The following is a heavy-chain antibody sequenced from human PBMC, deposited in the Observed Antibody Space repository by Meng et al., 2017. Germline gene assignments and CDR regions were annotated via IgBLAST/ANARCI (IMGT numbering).Heavy chain of an antibody. J-gene: IGHJ6*02. CDR2: IYYSGST. CDR3: ARDRYKDFDWLQNGMDV. D-gene: IGHD3-9*01. V-gene: IGHV4-39*07. Sequence: ESLKISCTVSGGSISSSSYYWGWIRQPPGKGLEWIGSIYYSGSTYYNPSLKSRVTISVDTSKNQFSLKLSSVTAADTAVYYCARDRYKDFDWLQNGMDVWGQGTTVTVSS. CDR1: GGSISSSSYY.